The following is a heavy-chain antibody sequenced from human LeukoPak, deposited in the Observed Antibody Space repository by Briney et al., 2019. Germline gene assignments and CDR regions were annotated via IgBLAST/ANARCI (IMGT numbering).Heavy chain of an antibody. CDR1: GGSISSSSYY. V-gene: IGHV4-39*01. CDR3: AIQNLGSGWNNYDY. Sequence: PSETLSLTCTVSGGSISSSSYYWGWIRQPPGKGLEWIGSIYYSGSTYYNPSLKSRVTISVDTSKNQFSLKLSSVTAADTAVYYCAIQNLGSGWNNYDYWGQGTLVTVSS. D-gene: IGHD6-19*01. J-gene: IGHJ4*02. CDR2: IYYSGST.